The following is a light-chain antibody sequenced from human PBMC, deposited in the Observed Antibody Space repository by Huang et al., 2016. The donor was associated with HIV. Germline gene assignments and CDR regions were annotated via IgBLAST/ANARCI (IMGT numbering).Light chain of an antibody. Sequence: DIVMTQSPLSLSVTPGEPASISCRSSQSLLHSSGYNYLEWYLQKPGQSPQLLIYLGSNRGSGVPDRFGGSGSGTDFILKISRVEAEDVGVYYCMQALQTSYTFGQGTKLEIK. CDR3: MQALQTSYT. CDR2: LGS. CDR1: QSLLHSSGYNY. V-gene: IGKV2-28*01. J-gene: IGKJ2*01.